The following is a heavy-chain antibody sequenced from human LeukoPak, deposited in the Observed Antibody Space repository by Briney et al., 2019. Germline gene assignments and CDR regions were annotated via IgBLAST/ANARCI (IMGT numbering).Heavy chain of an antibody. CDR3: ATQVRTTVVTPVDY. Sequence: GGSLRLSCAASGFTFSSYSMNWIRQAPGKGLEWVSYISSSGSTIYYADSVKGRFTISRDNAKNSLYLQMNSLRAEDTAVYYCATQVRTTVVTPVDYWGQGTLVTVSS. J-gene: IGHJ4*02. V-gene: IGHV3-48*04. D-gene: IGHD4-23*01. CDR1: GFTFSSYS. CDR2: ISSSGSTI.